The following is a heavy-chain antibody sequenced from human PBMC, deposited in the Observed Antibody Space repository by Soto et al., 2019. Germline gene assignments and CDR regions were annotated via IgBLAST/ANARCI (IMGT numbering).Heavy chain of an antibody. CDR1: GGTFSSYA. CDR3: ARDAFDI. CDR2: ISIYNGNP. J-gene: IGHJ3*02. Sequence: QVQLVQSGAEVKKPGSSVKVSCKASGGTFSSYAISWVRQAPGQGLEWMGGISIYNGNPNYAQKLQGRVTMTTDTSTSTAYMELRSLRSDDTAIYYCARDAFDIWGHGTMVTVSS. V-gene: IGHV1-18*01.